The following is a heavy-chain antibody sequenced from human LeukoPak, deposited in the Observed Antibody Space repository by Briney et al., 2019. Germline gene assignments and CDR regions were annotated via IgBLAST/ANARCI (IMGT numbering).Heavy chain of an antibody. CDR1: GFTFSSYS. J-gene: IGHJ5*02. CDR3: ASAGVGFSLDP. Sequence: GGSLRLSCAASGFTFSSYSMNWVRQAPGKGLEWVSSISSSSSYIYYADSVKGRFTISRDNAKNSLYLQMNSLRVEDTAVYYCASAGVGFSLDPWGQGTLVTVSS. D-gene: IGHD2-8*01. CDR2: ISSSSSYI. V-gene: IGHV3-21*01.